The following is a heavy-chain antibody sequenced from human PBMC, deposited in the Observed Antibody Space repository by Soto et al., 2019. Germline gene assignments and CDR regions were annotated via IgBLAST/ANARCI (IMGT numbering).Heavy chain of an antibody. Sequence: QVQLQQWGAGLLKPSETLSLTCAVYGGSFSGYQWSWIRQTPGKGLEWIGEINDSGNINYNPSLKSRFTILRDTPKKQISLKLSSVTAADSAVYYCARGLILWFGELSRRGGYYYYMDVWGKGTTVTVSS. J-gene: IGHJ6*03. D-gene: IGHD3-10*01. CDR3: ARGLILWFGELSRRGGYYYYMDV. V-gene: IGHV4-34*01. CDR2: INDSGNI. CDR1: GGSFSGYQ.